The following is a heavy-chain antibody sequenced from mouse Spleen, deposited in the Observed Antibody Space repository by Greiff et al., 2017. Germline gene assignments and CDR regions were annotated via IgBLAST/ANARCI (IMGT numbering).Heavy chain of an antibody. CDR1: GYTFTDYE. CDR3: TRRSLLRLRNWYFDV. D-gene: IGHD1-2*01. CDR2: IDPETGGS. V-gene: IGHV1-15*01. Sequence: VKLQESGAELVRPGASVTLSCKASGYTFTDYEMYWVKQTPVHGLEWIGAIDPETGGSAYNQQLKGKAILTADRSSSTAYMELRSLTSEDSAVYYCTRRSLLRLRNWYFDVWGAGITVTVAS. J-gene: IGHJ1*01.